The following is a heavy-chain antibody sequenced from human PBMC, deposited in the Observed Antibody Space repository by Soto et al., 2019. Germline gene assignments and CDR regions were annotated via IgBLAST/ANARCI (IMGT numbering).Heavy chain of an antibody. Sequence: ASVKVPCKASGYTFTSYGISWVRQAPGQGLEWMGWISAYNGNTNYAQKLQGRVTMTTDTSTSTAYMELRSLRSDDTAVYYCARDPHEYWTSYWFDPWGQGTLVTVSS. V-gene: IGHV1-18*04. CDR2: ISAYNGNT. CDR3: ARDPHEYWTSYWFDP. J-gene: IGHJ5*02. CDR1: GYTFTSYG. D-gene: IGHD3-3*01.